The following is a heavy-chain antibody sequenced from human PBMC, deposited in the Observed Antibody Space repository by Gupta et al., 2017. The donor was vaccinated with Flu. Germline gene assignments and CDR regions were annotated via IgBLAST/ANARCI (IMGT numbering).Heavy chain of an antibody. CDR1: GFTFSSYS. CDR3: AKSFYYDSSGYVFFDS. J-gene: IGHJ4*02. D-gene: IGHD3-22*01. V-gene: IGHV3-23*01. CDR2: ISGSGGST. Sequence: EVQLLESGGGLVQPGGSLRLSCAASGFTFSSYSMNWVRQAPGKGLEWVSTISGSGGSTYYTDSVKGRFTISRDNSKNTLYLQMNSLRAEDTAVYYCAKSFYYDSSGYVFFDSWGQGTLVTVSS.